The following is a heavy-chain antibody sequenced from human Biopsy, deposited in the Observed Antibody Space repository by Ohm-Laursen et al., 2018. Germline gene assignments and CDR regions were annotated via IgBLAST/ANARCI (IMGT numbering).Heavy chain of an antibody. Sequence: GTLSLTCTVSGGSISSYYWSWIRQPPGKGLEWIGYIYYSGGTKYNPSLASRVTFSVDMSKSQFSLKLYSVTAADTAVYYCARVEAGTYDALDIWGQGTLVAVSA. CDR3: ARVEAGTYDALDI. V-gene: IGHV4-59*01. CDR1: GGSISSYY. D-gene: IGHD1-26*01. J-gene: IGHJ3*02. CDR2: IYYSGGT.